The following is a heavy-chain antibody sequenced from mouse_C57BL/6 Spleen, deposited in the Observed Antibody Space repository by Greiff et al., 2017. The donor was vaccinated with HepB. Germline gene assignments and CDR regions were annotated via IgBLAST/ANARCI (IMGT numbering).Heavy chain of an antibody. CDR3: ALTTVVDPYAMDY. CDR2: INPYNGDT. CDR1: GYSFTGYF. D-gene: IGHD1-1*01. V-gene: IGHV1-20*01. Sequence: VHVKQSGPELVKPGDSVKISCKASGYSFTGYFMNWVMQSHGKSLEWIGRINPYNGDTFYNQKFKGKATLTVDKSSSTAHMELRSLTSEDSAVYYCALTTVVDPYAMDYWGQGTSVTVSS. J-gene: IGHJ4*01.